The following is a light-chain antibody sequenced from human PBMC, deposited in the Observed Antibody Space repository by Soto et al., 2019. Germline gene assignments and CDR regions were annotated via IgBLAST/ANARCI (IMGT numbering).Light chain of an antibody. J-gene: IGKJ1*01. CDR2: AAS. V-gene: IGKV1-39*01. CDR3: QQSYNTPPP. Sequence: DIQMTQSPSSLSASVGDRVTITCRASQSISNYLNWYQQKPGKAPKLLIYAASSLQTGVPSRFSGSGSGTDFTLTISSLQPEDFATYYCQQSYNTPPPFGQGTKVEIK. CDR1: QSISNY.